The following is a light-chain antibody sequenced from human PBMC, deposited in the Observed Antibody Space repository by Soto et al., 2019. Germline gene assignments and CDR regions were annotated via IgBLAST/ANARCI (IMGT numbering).Light chain of an antibody. CDR2: DAS. CDR1: QTINNW. Sequence: DIQMTQSPSTLSASLGDRVTITCRASQTINNWLAWYQQRPGKAPKLLIYDASTLESGVPSRFSGSGSGTDFTLTISSLQPEDFATYYCQQSYSTPWTFGQGTKVDIK. V-gene: IGKV1-5*01. CDR3: QQSYSTPWT. J-gene: IGKJ1*01.